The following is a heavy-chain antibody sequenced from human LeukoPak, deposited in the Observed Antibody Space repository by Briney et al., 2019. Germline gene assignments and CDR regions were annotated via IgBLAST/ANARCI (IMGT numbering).Heavy chain of an antibody. CDR3: ARDRGDGYNSWFDP. CDR2: IYSGGNT. D-gene: IGHD5-24*01. J-gene: IGHJ5*02. CDR1: GFTVSSNY. V-gene: IGHV3-66*01. Sequence: GGSLRLSCAASGFTVSSNYMSWVRQAPGKGLEWVSVIYSGGNTYYADSVKGRFTISRDNSKNTLYLQMNSLRAEDTAVYYCARDRGDGYNSWFDPWGQGTLVTVSS.